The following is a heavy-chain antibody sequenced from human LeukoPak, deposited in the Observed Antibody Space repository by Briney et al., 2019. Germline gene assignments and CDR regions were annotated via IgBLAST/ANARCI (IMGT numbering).Heavy chain of an antibody. CDR3: AREAGCGGDCYRPAQGYYFDY. Sequence: LETLSLTCAVYGGSFSGYYWSWIRQPPGKGLEWIGEINHSGSTNYNPSLKSRVTISVDTSKNQFSLKLSSVTAADTAVYYCAREAGCGGDCYRPAQGYYFDYWGQGTLVTVSS. V-gene: IGHV4-34*01. D-gene: IGHD2-21*02. CDR2: INHSGST. CDR1: GGSFSGYY. J-gene: IGHJ4*02.